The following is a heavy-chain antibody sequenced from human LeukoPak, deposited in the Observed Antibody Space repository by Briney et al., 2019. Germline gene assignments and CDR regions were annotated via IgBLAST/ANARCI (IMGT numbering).Heavy chain of an antibody. D-gene: IGHD2-2*01. Sequence: GGSLRLSCAASGFTFSNAWMSWVRQAPGKGLEWVGRIKRRSDGGTPDYAAPVQGRFTISRDESQNTLYLQMNSLKTGGTAVYYCTTDTRRIDTFAWGQGTLVTVAA. V-gene: IGHV3-15*01. CDR1: GFTFSNAW. J-gene: IGHJ4*02. CDR2: IKRRSDGGTP. CDR3: TTDTRRIDTFA.